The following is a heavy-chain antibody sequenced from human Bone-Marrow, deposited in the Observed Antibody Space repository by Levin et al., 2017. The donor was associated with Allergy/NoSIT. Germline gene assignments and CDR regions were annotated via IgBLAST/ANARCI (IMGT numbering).Heavy chain of an antibody. D-gene: IGHD2-2*01. CDR3: AREDIVVVPAAMVDYGMDV. CDR2: IKQDGSEK. V-gene: IGHV3-7*01. Sequence: GGSLRLSCAASGFTFSSYWMSWVRQAPGKGLEWVANIKQDGSEKYYVDSVKGRFTISRDNANNSLYLQMNSLRAEDTAVYYCAREDIVVVPAAMVDYGMDVWGQGTTVTVSS. J-gene: IGHJ6*02. CDR1: GFTFSSYW.